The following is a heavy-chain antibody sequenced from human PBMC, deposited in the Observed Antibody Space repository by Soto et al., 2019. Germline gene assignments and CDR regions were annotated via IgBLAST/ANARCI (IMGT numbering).Heavy chain of an antibody. J-gene: IGHJ4*02. D-gene: IGHD5-12*01. Sequence: QVQLVQSGAEVKKPGASVKVSCKASGYTFTNYGIHWVRQAPGQGLEWVGWISAYNGNKNYAQKLQGRVTMTTDTYTNTAYMELRSLRSADTAVYYCARDSTWPYWGQGTLVTVSS. CDR1: GYTFTNYG. CDR2: ISAYNGNK. V-gene: IGHV1-18*01. CDR3: ARDSTWPY.